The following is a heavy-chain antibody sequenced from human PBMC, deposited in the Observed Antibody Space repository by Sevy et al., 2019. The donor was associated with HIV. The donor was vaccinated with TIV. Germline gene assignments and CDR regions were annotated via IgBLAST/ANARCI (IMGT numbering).Heavy chain of an antibody. J-gene: IGHJ4*02. Sequence: SLRLSCAASGFTFGDYAMNWVHQAPGKALEWVAFLESKASGGTLHHAASVQGRFTISRDDSKNIAYLQMNDLKTEDTAVYYCTPWKGDQSIFDYWGQGALVTVSS. CDR2: LESKASGGTL. D-gene: IGHD1-1*01. V-gene: IGHV3-49*04. CDR3: TPWKGDQSIFDY. CDR1: GFTFGDYA.